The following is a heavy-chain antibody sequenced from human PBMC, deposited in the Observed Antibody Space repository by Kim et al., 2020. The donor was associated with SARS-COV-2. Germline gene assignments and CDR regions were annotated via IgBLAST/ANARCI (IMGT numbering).Heavy chain of an antibody. Sequence: SETLSLTCTVSGGSISSSSYYWGWIRQPPGKGLEWIGSIYYSGSTYYNPSLKSRVTISVDTSKNQFSLKLSSVTAADTAVYYCARQEWLGGVIAHDAFDIWGQGTMVTVSS. D-gene: IGHD3-16*02. CDR3: ARQEWLGGVIAHDAFDI. J-gene: IGHJ3*02. CDR2: IYYSGST. V-gene: IGHV4-39*01. CDR1: GGSISSSSYY.